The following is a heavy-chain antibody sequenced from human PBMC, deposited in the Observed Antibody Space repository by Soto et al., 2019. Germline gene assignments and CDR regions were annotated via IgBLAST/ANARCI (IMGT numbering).Heavy chain of an antibody. CDR1: GGSISSNW. V-gene: IGHV4-4*02. CDR3: ARSPDSSGYYPRWYYYGMDV. Sequence: SETLSLTCTVSGGSISSNWWSWVRQPPGKGLEWIGEIYHSGSTNYNPSLKSRVTISVDKSKNQFSLKLSSVTAADTAVYYCARSPDSSGYYPRWYYYGMDVWGQGTTVTVSS. CDR2: IYHSGST. J-gene: IGHJ6*02. D-gene: IGHD3-22*01.